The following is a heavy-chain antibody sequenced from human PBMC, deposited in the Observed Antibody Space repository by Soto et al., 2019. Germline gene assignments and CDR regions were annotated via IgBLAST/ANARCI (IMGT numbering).Heavy chain of an antibody. J-gene: IGHJ5*02. D-gene: IGHD3-22*01. CDR3: ARINFDYYDSSGYSRWFDP. CDR1: GGSISSGGYS. Sequence: QLQLQESGSGLVKPSQTLSLTCAVSGGSISSGGYSWSWIRQPPGKGLEWIGYIYHSGSTYYNPSLKSRVTMSVDRSKTQFSLKLSSVTAADTAVYYCARINFDYYDSSGYSRWFDPWGQGTLVTVSS. CDR2: IYHSGST. V-gene: IGHV4-30-2*01.